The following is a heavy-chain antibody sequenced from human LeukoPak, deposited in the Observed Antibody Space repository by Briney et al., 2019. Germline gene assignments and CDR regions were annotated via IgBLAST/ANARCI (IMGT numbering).Heavy chain of an antibody. CDR3: ARDDLTGYYKS. J-gene: IGHJ5*02. D-gene: IGHD3-9*01. V-gene: IGHV4-59*01. CDR1: GGSISSYY. CDR2: IYYSGST. Sequence: SETLSLTCTVSGGSISSYYWSWIRQPPGKGLEWIGYIYYSGSTNYNPSLKSRVPISVDTSKNQFSLKLSSVTAADTAVYYCARDDLTGYYKSWGQGTLVTVSS.